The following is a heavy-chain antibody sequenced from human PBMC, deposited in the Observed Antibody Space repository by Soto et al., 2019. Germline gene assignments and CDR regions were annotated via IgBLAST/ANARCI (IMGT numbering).Heavy chain of an antibody. CDR2: ISAYNGNT. CDR3: AREPTLYYDILTGYYSTHYYYYGMDV. Sequence: ASVKVSCKASGYTFTSYGISWVRQAPGQGLEWMGWISAYNGNTNYAQKLQGRVTMTTDTSTSTAYMELRSLRSDDTAVYYCAREPTLYYDILTGYYSTHYYYYGMDVWGQGTTVTVSS. CDR1: GYTFTSYG. V-gene: IGHV1-18*01. D-gene: IGHD3-9*01. J-gene: IGHJ6*02.